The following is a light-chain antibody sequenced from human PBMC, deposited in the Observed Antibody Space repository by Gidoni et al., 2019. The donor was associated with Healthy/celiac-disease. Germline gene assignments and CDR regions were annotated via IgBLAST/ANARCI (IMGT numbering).Light chain of an antibody. V-gene: IGLV3-21*02. CDR2: DDS. CDR1: NIGSKS. Sequence: SYVLTQPPSVSGAPGQTARITWGGNNIGSKSVHWYQQKPGQAPVLVVYDDSARLSGIPERFSGSNYGNTATLTISRVEAGDEADDYCQVWDSSSDLLFGTGTKVTVL. CDR3: QVWDSSSDLL. J-gene: IGLJ1*01.